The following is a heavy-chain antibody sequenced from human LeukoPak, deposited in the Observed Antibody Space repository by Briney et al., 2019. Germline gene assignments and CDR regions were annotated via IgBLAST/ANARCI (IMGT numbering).Heavy chain of an antibody. V-gene: IGHV4-34*01. Sequence: SETLSLTCAVYGGSFSGYYWSWIRQPPGKGLEWIWEINHSGSTNYNPSLKSRVTISVDTSKNQFSLKLSSVTAADTAVYYCARGVLIDYWGQGTLVTVSS. CDR3: ARGVLIDY. CDR2: INHSGST. CDR1: GGSFSGYY. J-gene: IGHJ4*02.